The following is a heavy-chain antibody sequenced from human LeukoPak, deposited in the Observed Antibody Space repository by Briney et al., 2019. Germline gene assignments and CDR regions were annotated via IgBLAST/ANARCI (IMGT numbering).Heavy chain of an antibody. V-gene: IGHV3-23*01. CDR3: VKVGSPSDGTRRYGDPWSYFDY. J-gene: IGHJ4*02. Sequence: PGGSLRLSCAASGFTFSGCAMSWVRQAPGKGLEWVSAISGSGGSTYYADSVKGRFTISRDNSKNTLYLQMSSLRAEDTAVYYCVKVGSPSDGTRRYGDPWSYFDYWGQGTLVTVSS. CDR1: GFTFSGCA. D-gene: IGHD4-17*01. CDR2: ISGSGGST.